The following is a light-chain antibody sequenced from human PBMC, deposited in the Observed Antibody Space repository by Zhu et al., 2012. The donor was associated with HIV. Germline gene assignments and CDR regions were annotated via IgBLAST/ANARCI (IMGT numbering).Light chain of an antibody. V-gene: IGKV3-15*01. CDR3: QQYNNWPRT. J-gene: IGKJ1*01. CDR1: QTVNSN. Sequence: EVVMAQSPATLSVSPGERATLSCRASQTVNSNLAWYQQRPGQAPRLLIYDASTRATGIPARFSGGGSGTEFTLTISSMQSEDFAIYFCQQYNNWPRTFGQGPRWKSN. CDR2: DAS.